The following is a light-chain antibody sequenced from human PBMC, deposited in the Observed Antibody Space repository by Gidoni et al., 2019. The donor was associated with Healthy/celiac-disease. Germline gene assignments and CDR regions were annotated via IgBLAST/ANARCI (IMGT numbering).Light chain of an antibody. V-gene: IGKV3-20*01. CDR1: QSVSSSY. CDR2: GAS. J-gene: IGKJ5*01. CDR3: QQYGSSPPRIX. Sequence: EIVLTQSPGTLSLSPGERATRSCRASQSVSSSYLAWYQQKPGQAPRLLIYGASSRATGIPDRFSGSGSGTDFTLTISRLEPEDFAVYYCQQYGSSPPRIXFXQGTRLEIK.